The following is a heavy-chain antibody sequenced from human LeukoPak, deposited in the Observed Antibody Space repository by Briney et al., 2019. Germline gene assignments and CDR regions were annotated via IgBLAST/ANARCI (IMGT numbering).Heavy chain of an antibody. V-gene: IGHV1-18*01. CDR1: GYTFNSYG. Sequence: GASVKVSCKASGYTFNSYGISWVRQAPGQGLEWMGWISAYNGNTNYAQELQGRVTMTTDTSTSTAYMELRSLRSDDTAVYYCARVKLIGYCSSTSCYNLIYYYYMDVWGKGTTVTVSS. CDR3: ARVKLIGYCSSTSCYNLIYYYYMDV. D-gene: IGHD2-2*02. CDR2: ISAYNGNT. J-gene: IGHJ6*03.